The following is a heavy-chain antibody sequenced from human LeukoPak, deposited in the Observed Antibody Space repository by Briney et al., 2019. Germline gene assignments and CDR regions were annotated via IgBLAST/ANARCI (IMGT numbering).Heavy chain of an antibody. Sequence: PGRSLRLSCAASGFTFSSYGMHWVRQAPGKGLEWVAVIWYDGSNKYYADSVKGRFTISRDNSKSTLYLQMNSLRAEDTAVHYCAKAGSYDSSGWLLSLHWGQGTLVTVSS. CDR1: GFTFSSYG. CDR3: AKAGSYDSSGWLLSLH. V-gene: IGHV3-33*06. D-gene: IGHD6-19*01. CDR2: IWYDGSNK. J-gene: IGHJ1*01.